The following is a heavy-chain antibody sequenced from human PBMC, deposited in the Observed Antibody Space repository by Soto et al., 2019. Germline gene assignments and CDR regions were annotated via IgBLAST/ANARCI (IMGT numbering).Heavy chain of an antibody. CDR3: ARLVGRYSSSWNHYYYGMDV. J-gene: IGHJ6*02. CDR1: GYSFTSYW. CDR2: IYPGDSDT. D-gene: IGHD6-13*01. Sequence: PGESLKISCKGSGYSFTSYWIGWVRQMPGKGLEWMGIIYPGDSDTRYSPSFQGQVTISADKSISTAYLQWSSLKASDTAMYYCARLVGRYSSSWNHYYYGMDVWGQGTTVTVSS. V-gene: IGHV5-51*01.